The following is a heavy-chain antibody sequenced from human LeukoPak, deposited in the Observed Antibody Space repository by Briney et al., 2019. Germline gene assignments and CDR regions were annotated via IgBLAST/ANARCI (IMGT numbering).Heavy chain of an antibody. V-gene: IGHV3-30*18. CDR2: ISYDGSNK. Sequence: GGSLRLSCAASGFTFSSYGMHWVRQAPGKGLEWVAVISYDGSNKYYADSVKGRFTISRDNSKNTLYLQMNSLRAEDTAVYYCAKDGDSSGYYWLGYFQHWGQGTLVTVSS. CDR1: GFTFSSYG. D-gene: IGHD3-22*01. CDR3: AKDGDSSGYYWLGYFQH. J-gene: IGHJ1*01.